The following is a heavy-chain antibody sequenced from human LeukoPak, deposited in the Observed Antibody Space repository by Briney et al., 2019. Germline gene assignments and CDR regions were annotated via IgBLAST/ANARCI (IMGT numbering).Heavy chain of an antibody. CDR2: IRSDGSNK. CDR3: ATYSGSYFGFDY. CDR1: GFSFDNYG. D-gene: IGHD1-26*01. V-gene: IGHV3-30*02. J-gene: IGHJ4*02. Sequence: PGGSLRLSCATSGFSFDNYGMHWVRQAPGKGLEWVAFIRSDGSNKYYADSVKGRFIISRDNSKNTLYLQMNNLRAEDTAVFYCATYSGSYFGFDYWGQGTLVTVSS.